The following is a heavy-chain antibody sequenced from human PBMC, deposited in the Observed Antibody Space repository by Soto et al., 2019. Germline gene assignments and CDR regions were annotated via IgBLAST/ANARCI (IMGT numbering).Heavy chain of an antibody. CDR3: ASGSNYYGSGSYYGY. V-gene: IGHV4-39*01. D-gene: IGHD3-10*01. CDR1: GGSISSSSYY. J-gene: IGHJ4*02. CDR2: IYYSGST. Sequence: QLQLQESGPGLVKPSETLSLTCTVSGGSISSSSYYWGWIRQPPGEWLEWIGSIYYSGSTYYNTSLKRRVTISGDTSKSEVSLKRSSVTAADTAVYYCASGSNYYGSGSYYGYWGQGTLVTVSS.